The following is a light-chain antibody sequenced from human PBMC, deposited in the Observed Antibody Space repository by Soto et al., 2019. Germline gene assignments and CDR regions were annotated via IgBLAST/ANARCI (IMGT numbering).Light chain of an antibody. V-gene: IGLV2-14*01. Sequence: QSSLTQPASMSWSPGQSITISCTGTSSDVGGYNYVSWYQQHPGKAPKLMIYDVSNRPSGVSNRFSGSKSGNTASLTISGLQAEEEADYYCSSYTSSSNLVVFGGGTKLTVL. CDR1: SSDVGGYNY. J-gene: IGLJ2*01. CDR3: SSYTSSSNLVV. CDR2: DVS.